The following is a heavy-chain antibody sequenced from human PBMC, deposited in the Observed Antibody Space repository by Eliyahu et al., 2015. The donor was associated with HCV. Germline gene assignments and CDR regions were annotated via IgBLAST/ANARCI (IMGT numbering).Heavy chain of an antibody. Sequence: QVQLVQSGGGVVPPGKSLRLSCAASGFXFSXYGMHWVRQAPGKGLEWLAAISFDETKTYFADSVKGRFTISRDNSKNTLSLQMNSLRPEDTALYFCAKGLMVRGHTSQYYGMDAWGQGTAVIVSS. V-gene: IGHV3-30*19. D-gene: IGHD3-10*01. CDR3: AKGLMVRGHTSQYYGMDA. J-gene: IGHJ6*02. CDR2: ISFDETKT. CDR1: GFXFSXYG.